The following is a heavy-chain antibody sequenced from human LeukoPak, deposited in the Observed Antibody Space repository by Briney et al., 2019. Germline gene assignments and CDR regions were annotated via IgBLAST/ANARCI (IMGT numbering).Heavy chain of an antibody. CDR3: ARLHGDRFPYWYFDL. CDR1: GASISSYY. Sequence: SETLSLTCIVSGASISSYYWSWIRQPPGKGLEWIGYIYYSGSTNYDPSLKSRVTISVDTSKNQFSLKLSSVTAADTAVYYCARLHGDRFPYWYFDLWGRGTLVTVSS. CDR2: IYYSGST. J-gene: IGHJ2*01. V-gene: IGHV4-59*08. D-gene: IGHD4-17*01.